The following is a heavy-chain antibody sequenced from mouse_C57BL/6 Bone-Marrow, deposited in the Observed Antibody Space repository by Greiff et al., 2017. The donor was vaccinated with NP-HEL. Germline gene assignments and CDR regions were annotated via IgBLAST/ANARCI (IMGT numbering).Heavy chain of an antibody. Sequence: VQLQQPGAELVKPGASVKMSCKASGYTFTSYWLTWVKQRPGQGLEWIGDIYPGSGSTNYNEKFKSKATLTVDTSSSPADMQLSSLTSEDSAVYYCARFQLGRDYWGQGTTLTVSS. CDR2: IYPGSGST. CDR3: ARFQLGRDY. D-gene: IGHD4-1*02. V-gene: IGHV1-55*01. J-gene: IGHJ2*01. CDR1: GYTFTSYW.